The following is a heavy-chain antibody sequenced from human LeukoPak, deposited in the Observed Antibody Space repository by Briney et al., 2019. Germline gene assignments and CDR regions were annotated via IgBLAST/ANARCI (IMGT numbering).Heavy chain of an antibody. Sequence: SETLSLTCTVSGGSISSYYWSWIRQPPGKGLEWIGYIYYSGSTNYNPSLKSRVTISVDTSKNQFSLKLSSVTAADTAVYYCARSGAARPTRGAIDYWGQGTLVTVSS. D-gene: IGHD6-6*01. CDR3: ARSGAARPTRGAIDY. CDR2: IYYSGST. CDR1: GGSISSYY. V-gene: IGHV4-59*01. J-gene: IGHJ4*02.